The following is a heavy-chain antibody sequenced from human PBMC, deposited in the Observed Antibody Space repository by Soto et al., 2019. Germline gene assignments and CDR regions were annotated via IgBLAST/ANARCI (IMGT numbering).Heavy chain of an antibody. CDR1: AGSITNYY. J-gene: IGHJ5*02. D-gene: IGHD6-19*01. CDR2: IYHSGST. Sequence: PSETLSLTCTVSAGSITNYYWSWIRQPPGKGLEWIGYIYHSGSTYYNPSLKSRVTISVDRSKNQFSLKLSSVTAADTAVYYCAREYSSGWDNWFDPWGQGTLVTVSS. V-gene: IGHV4-59*01. CDR3: AREYSSGWDNWFDP.